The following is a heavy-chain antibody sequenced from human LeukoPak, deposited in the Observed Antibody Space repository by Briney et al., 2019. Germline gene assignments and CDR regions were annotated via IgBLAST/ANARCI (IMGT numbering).Heavy chain of an antibody. CDR1: GGTFTIYA. V-gene: IGHV1-69*01. D-gene: IGHD2-2*01. CDR3: ARETSCSSTSCYGYFDY. Sequence: SVRVSSRASGGTFTIYAISWVRQAPGQGREWMGVIIPIFGTANYTQKFQGRVTITADESTSTAYMELSSLRSEDTAVYYCARETSCSSTSCYGYFDYWGQGTLVTVSS. J-gene: IGHJ4*02. CDR2: IIPIFGTA.